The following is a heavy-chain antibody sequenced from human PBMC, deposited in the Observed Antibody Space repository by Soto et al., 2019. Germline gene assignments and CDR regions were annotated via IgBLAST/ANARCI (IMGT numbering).Heavy chain of an antibody. D-gene: IGHD6-13*01. V-gene: IGHV2-5*02. J-gene: IGHJ1*01. CDR3: AHSATRRAAAGRGPLQH. CDR2: IYWDDDK. Sequence: GSGPTLVNPTQTLTLTCTFSGFSLSTSGVGVGWIRQPPGKALEWLALIYWDDDKRYSPSLKSRLTITKDTSKNQVVPTMTNMDPVDTATYYCAHSATRRAAAGRGPLQHWGQGTLVTVPQ. CDR1: GFSLSTSGVG.